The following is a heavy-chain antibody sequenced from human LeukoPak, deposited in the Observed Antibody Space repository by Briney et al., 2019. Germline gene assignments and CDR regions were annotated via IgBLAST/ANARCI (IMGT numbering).Heavy chain of an antibody. J-gene: IGHJ6*02. CDR1: GGSISSYY. CDR3: ASNKGSGWTPYYYGMDV. D-gene: IGHD6-19*01. Sequence: SETLSLTCTVSGGSISSYYWSWIRQPPGKGLEWIGYIYYSGRTYYNPSLKSRVTISVDTSKNQFSLKLSSVTAADTAVYYCASNKGSGWTPYYYGMDVWGQGTTVTVSS. V-gene: IGHV4-59*01. CDR2: IYYSGRT.